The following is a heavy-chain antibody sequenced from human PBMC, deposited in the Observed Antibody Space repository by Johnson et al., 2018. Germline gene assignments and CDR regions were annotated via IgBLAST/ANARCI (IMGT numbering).Heavy chain of an antibody. CDR3: ARGQWLVPGYYYYMDV. Sequence: VQLVQSGGGLVKPGGSLRLSCAASGFTFSIYGMNWVRQAPGKGLEWVSFIGGSGTSIHYADSVKGRFTLSRDNAKNSLYLQMSSLRAEDSAIYLCARGQWLVPGYYYYMDVWGEGTTVTVSS. D-gene: IGHD6-19*01. CDR2: IGGSGTSI. V-gene: IGHV3-21*01. J-gene: IGHJ6*03. CDR1: GFTFSIYG.